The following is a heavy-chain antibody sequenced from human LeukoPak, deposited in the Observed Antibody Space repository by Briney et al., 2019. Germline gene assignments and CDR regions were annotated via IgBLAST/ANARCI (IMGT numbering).Heavy chain of an antibody. J-gene: IGHJ5*02. CDR1: GGSISSYH. D-gene: IGHD2-15*01. Sequence: SETLSLTCTVSGGSISSYHWSWIRQPPGKGLEWIGYIYYSGSTNYNPSLKSRVTISVDTSKNQFSLKLSSVTAADTAVYYCARRGYCSGGSCSPNWFDPWGQGTLVTVSS. CDR2: IYYSGST. V-gene: IGHV4-59*08. CDR3: ARRGYCSGGSCSPNWFDP.